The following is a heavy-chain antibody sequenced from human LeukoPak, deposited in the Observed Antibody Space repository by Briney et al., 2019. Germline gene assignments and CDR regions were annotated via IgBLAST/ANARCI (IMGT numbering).Heavy chain of an antibody. J-gene: IGHJ6*04. CDR3: AKASYYYGSGSPRLDYYGMDV. CDR1: GFTFSSYG. V-gene: IGHV3-30*18. CDR2: ISYDGSNK. Sequence: GGSLRLSCAASGFTFSSYGMHWVRQAPGKGLEWVAVISYDGSNKYYADSVKGRFTISRDNSRNTLYLQMNSLRAEDTAVYYCAKASYYYGSGSPRLDYYGMDVWGKGTTVTVSS. D-gene: IGHD3-10*01.